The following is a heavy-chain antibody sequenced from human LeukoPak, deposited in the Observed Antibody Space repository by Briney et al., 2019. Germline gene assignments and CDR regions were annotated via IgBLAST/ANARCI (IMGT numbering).Heavy chain of an antibody. Sequence: RPETLSLTCTLSAASITISYCSWIRPPPGEGLEWIGYIYYSGSTNYNPSLKSRVTISVDTYKNQFSLKLSSVTAADTAVYYCARNDYYDSSGYYRVWGQGTMVTVSS. D-gene: IGHD3-22*01. CDR1: AASITISY. CDR2: IYYSGST. J-gene: IGHJ4*02. V-gene: IGHV4-59*08. CDR3: ARNDYYDSSGYYRV.